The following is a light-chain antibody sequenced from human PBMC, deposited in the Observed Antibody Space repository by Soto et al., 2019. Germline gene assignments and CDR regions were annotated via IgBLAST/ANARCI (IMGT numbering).Light chain of an antibody. CDR3: QKYNSAPNT. CDR2: AAS. Sequence: DIQMTQSPSSLSASVGDRGTITCRASQGISNYLAWYQQKPGKVPKLLIYAASTLKSGFPSRFSGSGYGTDFNLTISSLKPKDVATYYCQKYNSAPNTFGQGTKLEIK. V-gene: IGKV1-27*01. J-gene: IGKJ2*01. CDR1: QGISNY.